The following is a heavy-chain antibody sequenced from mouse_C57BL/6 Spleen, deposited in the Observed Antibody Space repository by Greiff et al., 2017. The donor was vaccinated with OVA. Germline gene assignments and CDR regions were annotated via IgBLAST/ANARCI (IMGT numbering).Heavy chain of an antibody. V-gene: IGHV1-15*01. D-gene: IGHD1-1*01. J-gene: IGHJ4*01. CDR3: TRWGTTVVADAMDY. Sequence: VQLQESGAELVRPGASVTLSCKASGYTFTDYEMHWVKQTPVHGLEWIGAIDPETGGTAYNQKFKGKAILTADKSSSTAYMELRSLTSEDSAVYYCTRWGTTVVADAMDYWGQGTSVTVSS. CDR2: IDPETGGT. CDR1: GYTFTDYE.